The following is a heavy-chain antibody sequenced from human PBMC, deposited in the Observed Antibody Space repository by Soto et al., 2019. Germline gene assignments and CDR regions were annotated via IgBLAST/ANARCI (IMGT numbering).Heavy chain of an antibody. Sequence: GGSLRLSCAASGVSFSTYAMSWVRQAPGKGLEWVSTISESGDSTYYADSVKGRFTISRDNSKNTLYLQMNRLRAGDTAPFYCAKSSSNWYASYFDSWGQGTQVTVSS. D-gene: IGHD6-13*01. CDR2: ISESGDST. CDR1: GVSFSTYA. V-gene: IGHV3-23*01. CDR3: AKSSSNWYASYFDS. J-gene: IGHJ4*02.